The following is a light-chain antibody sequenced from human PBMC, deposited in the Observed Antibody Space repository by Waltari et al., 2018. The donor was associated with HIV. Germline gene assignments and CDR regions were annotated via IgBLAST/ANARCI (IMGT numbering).Light chain of an antibody. V-gene: IGKV3-11*01. CDR2: SAS. CDR3: QRRETWPFT. J-gene: IGKJ1*01. Sequence: DIVLTQSPATLSLSPGERATLSCTASQSVGTYLAWYRQKRGQAPRLLLYSASSGATGVPARFSGSGSGTDFTLTISSLESEDSSIYCCQRRETWPFTFGQGTNVEVK. CDR1: QSVGTY.